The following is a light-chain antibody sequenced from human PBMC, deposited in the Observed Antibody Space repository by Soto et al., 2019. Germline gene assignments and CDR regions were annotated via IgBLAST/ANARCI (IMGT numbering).Light chain of an antibody. J-gene: IGKJ5*01. CDR2: DAS. CDR3: QQYENLPT. Sequence: DIEMTQCPSSLSASVADRSTITCHASQSIYNYSYQYQQQTRRAPKLLIYDASNLEAGVPSSLRGSGSGTDFTFTIIRLKPDDTSSYYCQQYENLPTFGQGTRLEIK. V-gene: IGKV1-33*01. CDR1: QSIYNY.